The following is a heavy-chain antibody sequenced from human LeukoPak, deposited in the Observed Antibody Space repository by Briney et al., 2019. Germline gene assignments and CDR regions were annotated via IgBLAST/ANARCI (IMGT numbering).Heavy chain of an antibody. CDR1: GFTVSSNY. V-gene: IGHV3-66*01. CDR3: ARDPYYYDSSGYYSNY. D-gene: IGHD3-22*01. Sequence: GGSLRLSCAASGFTVSSNYMSLVRQAPGKGLEWVSVIYSGGSTYYADSVKGRFTISRDNSKNTLYLQMNSLRAEDTAVYYCARDPYYYDSSGYYSNYWGQGTLVTVSS. CDR2: IYSGGST. J-gene: IGHJ4*02.